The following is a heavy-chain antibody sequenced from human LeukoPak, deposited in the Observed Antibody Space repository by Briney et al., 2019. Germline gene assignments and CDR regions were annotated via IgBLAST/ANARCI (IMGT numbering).Heavy chain of an antibody. CDR2: IFYSGST. J-gene: IGHJ4*02. Sequence: KPSETLSLTCTVSGGSVSSSSYYWGWIRQPPGKGLEWIGNIFYSGSTNYNPSLKSRVTISVDTSKNQFSLKLSSVTAADTAVYYCARGLWFGELDWGQGTLVTVSS. V-gene: IGHV4-39*07. CDR1: GGSVSSSSYY. D-gene: IGHD3-10*01. CDR3: ARGLWFGELD.